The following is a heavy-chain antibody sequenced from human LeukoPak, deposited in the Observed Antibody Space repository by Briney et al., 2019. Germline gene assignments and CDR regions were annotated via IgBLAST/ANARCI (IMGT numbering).Heavy chain of an antibody. D-gene: IGHD3-22*01. CDR1: GYTFTSYG. CDR3: ARERYYYDSSGYSLLYFDY. J-gene: IGHJ4*02. CDR2: ISAYNGNT. V-gene: IGHV1-18*01. Sequence: ASVKVPCKASGYTFTSYGISWVRQAPGQGLEWMGWISAYNGNTNYAQKLQGRVTMTTDTSTSTAYMELRSLRSDDTAVYYCARERYYYDSSGYSLLYFDYWGQGTLVTVSS.